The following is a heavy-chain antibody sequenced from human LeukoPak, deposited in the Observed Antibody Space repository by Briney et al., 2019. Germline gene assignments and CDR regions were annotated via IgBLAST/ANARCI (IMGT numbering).Heavy chain of an antibody. CDR1: GGSISSGGYY. CDR2: IYYSGST. D-gene: IGHD5-24*01. V-gene: IGHV4-31*03. J-gene: IGHJ3*02. CDR3: ARRVLITDAFDI. Sequence: SQTLSLTCTVSGGSISSGGYYWSWIRQHPGKGLEWIGYIYYSGSTNYNPSLKGRVTISVDTSKNQFSLKLSSVTAADTAVYYCARRVLITDAFDIWGQGTMVTVSS.